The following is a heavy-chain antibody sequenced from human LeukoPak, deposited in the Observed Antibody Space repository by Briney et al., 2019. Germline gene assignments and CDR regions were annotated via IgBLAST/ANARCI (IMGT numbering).Heavy chain of an antibody. V-gene: IGHV3-23*01. CDR1: GFTFSSSA. J-gene: IGHJ4*02. Sequence: GGSLRLSCAASGFTFSSSAMSWVRQAPGKGLEWVSAISGSGGSTFYADSVKGRFTISRDNSKNTLYLQMNSLRAEDTAVYYCGRRAYSSGWYYFDYWGQGTLVTDSS. CDR2: ISGSGGST. D-gene: IGHD6-19*01. CDR3: GRRAYSSGWYYFDY.